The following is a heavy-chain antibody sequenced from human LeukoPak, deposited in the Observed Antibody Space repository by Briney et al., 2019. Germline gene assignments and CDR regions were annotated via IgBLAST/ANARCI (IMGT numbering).Heavy chain of an antibody. D-gene: IGHD5-12*01. Sequence: ASVKVSCRTFGDTFTSQYIQWVRQAPGQGREWMGLIKPHDGSTFYAQSLQGRVTLTRDTSTRTDYMDLSSLRSEDPAIYFCARNNVGSRGWPGLGFWGQGTLVTVSS. CDR1: GDTFTSQY. J-gene: IGHJ4*02. CDR2: IKPHDGST. V-gene: IGHV1-46*04. CDR3: ARNNVGSRGWPGLGF.